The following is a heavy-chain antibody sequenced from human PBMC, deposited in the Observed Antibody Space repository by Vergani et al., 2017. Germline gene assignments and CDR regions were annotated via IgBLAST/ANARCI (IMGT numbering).Heavy chain of an antibody. J-gene: IGHJ5*02. V-gene: IGHV4-61*02. CDR3: ARGRITMIVGYWFDP. CDR2: IYTSGST. Sequence: QVQLQESGPGLVKPSQTLSLTCTVSGGSISSGSYYWSWIRQPAGKGLEWIGRIYTSGSTNYNPSLKSRVTISVDTSKNQFSLKLSSVTAADTAVYYCARGRITMIVGYWFDPWGQGTLVTVSS. CDR1: GGSISSGSYY. D-gene: IGHD3-22*01.